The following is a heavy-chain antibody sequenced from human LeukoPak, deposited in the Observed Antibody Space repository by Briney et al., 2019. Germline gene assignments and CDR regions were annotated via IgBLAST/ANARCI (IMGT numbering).Heavy chain of an antibody. J-gene: IGHJ4*02. D-gene: IGHD1-26*01. CDR2: INGDGSTT. V-gene: IGHV3-74*01. CDR1: GFTFSTYW. CDR3: ATISRSVSSHFDY. Sequence: GGSPKLSCAASGFTFSTYWMHWVRQAPGKELVWVSRINGDGSTTDYADSVKGRFTISRDNAKNTLYLQMNSLRAEDTSVYYCATISRSVSSHFDYWGQGTLVTVSS.